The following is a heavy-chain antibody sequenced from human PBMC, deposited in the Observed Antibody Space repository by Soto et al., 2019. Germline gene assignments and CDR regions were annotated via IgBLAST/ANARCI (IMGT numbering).Heavy chain of an antibody. Sequence: ETLSLTCSVFGSSVSSGDYYWTWIRQPPGKGLEWIGHVYSYGSTNYNPSLNSRVTISLDTAENQFSLNLRSVTAADTAVYYCATVPVDTYMIYWSDPWGQGTLVTVSS. CDR3: ATVPVDTYMIYWSDP. V-gene: IGHV4-61*08. J-gene: IGHJ5*02. CDR2: VYSYGST. D-gene: IGHD3-16*01. CDR1: GSSVSSGDYY.